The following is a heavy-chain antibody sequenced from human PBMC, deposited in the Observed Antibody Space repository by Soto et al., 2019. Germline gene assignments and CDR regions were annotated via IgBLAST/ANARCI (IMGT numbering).Heavy chain of an antibody. V-gene: IGHV3-30*04. J-gene: IGHJ4*02. CDR2: VSFDGNRQ. D-gene: IGHD2-2*01. CDR1: GFTFSSFA. Sequence: ESGGGVVQPGKSLTLSCAASGFTFSSFAMHWVRQPPGKGLEWVAVVSFDGNRQYFSDSVKGRFTISRDNSKNTVSLHMNRLRDDDSALYYCAGRHREVPALIGDYFDYWGQGTLVTVSS. CDR3: AGRHREVPALIGDYFDY.